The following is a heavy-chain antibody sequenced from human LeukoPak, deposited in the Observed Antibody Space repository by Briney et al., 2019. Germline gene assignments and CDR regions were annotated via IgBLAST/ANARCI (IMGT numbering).Heavy chain of an antibody. CDR2: ISSDGGDK. Sequence: GGSLRLSCAASGLTFDTCPIHWVRQAPGKGLEWVSSISSDGGDKYYADSVKGRFTISRDNSKNTLYLQMNSLGAEDTAVYYCAKNSDSSSWSAYYYYYYYMDVWGKGTTVTVSS. CDR1: GLTFDTCP. D-gene: IGHD6-13*01. V-gene: IGHV3-30*04. J-gene: IGHJ6*03. CDR3: AKNSDSSSWSAYYYYYYYMDV.